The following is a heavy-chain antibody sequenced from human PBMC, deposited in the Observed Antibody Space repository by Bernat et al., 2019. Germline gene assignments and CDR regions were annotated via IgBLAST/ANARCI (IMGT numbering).Heavy chain of an antibody. V-gene: IGHV4-34*01. CDR1: GGSFSGYY. CDR3: AREGYCSGGSCYSWHNWFDP. CDR2: INHSGST. D-gene: IGHD2-15*01. J-gene: IGHJ5*02. Sequence: QVQLQQWGAGLLKPSETLSLTCAVYGGSFSGYYWSWIRQPPGKGLEWIGEINHSGSTNYNPSLKSRVTISVDTSKNQFFLKLSSVTAADTAVYYCAREGYCSGGSCYSWHNWFDPWGQGTLVTVSS.